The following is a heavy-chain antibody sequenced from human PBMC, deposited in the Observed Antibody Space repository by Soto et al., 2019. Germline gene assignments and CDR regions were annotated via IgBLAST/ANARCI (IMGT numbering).Heavy chain of an antibody. D-gene: IGHD3-10*01. V-gene: IGHV1-46*01. CDR1: GYTFTSYY. CDR2: INPSGGST. J-gene: IGHJ4*02. CDR3: ARTPVGGGFGEFPDY. Sequence: ASVKVSCKASGYTFTSYYMHWVRQAPGQGLEWMGIINPSGGSTSYAQKFQGRVTMTRNTSISTAYMELSSLRSEDTAVYYCARTPVGGGFGEFPDYWGQGTLVTVSS.